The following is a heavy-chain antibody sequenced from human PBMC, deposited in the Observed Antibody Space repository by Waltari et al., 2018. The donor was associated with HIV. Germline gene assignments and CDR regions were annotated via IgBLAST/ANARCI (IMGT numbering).Heavy chain of an antibody. Sequence: EVQLVESGGGLVQPGWSLSLSCAATWFSFRTSAVTWVRQAPGKGLQWLSSISASGDTADYADSVKGRFSISRDNSKNTLHLQMNSLRVEDTAVYYCARHGDYAEVRGYLDHWGLGTLVTVTS. V-gene: IGHV3-23*04. CDR3: ARHGDYAEVRGYLDH. D-gene: IGHD4-17*01. CDR2: ISASGDTA. J-gene: IGHJ4*02. CDR1: WFSFRTSA.